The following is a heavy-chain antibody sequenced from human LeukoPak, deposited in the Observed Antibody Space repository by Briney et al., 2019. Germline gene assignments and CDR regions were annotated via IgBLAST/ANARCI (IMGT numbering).Heavy chain of an antibody. V-gene: IGHV4-39*07. CDR1: GGSISSSSYY. CDR2: IYYSGST. J-gene: IGHJ4*02. CDR3: ARGASLTDFDY. Sequence: PSETLSLTCTVSGGSISSSSYYWGWIRQPPGKGLEWIGSIYYSGSTYYNPSLKSRVTISVDTSKNQFSLKLSSVTAADTAVYYCARGASLTDFDYWGQGTLVTVSS.